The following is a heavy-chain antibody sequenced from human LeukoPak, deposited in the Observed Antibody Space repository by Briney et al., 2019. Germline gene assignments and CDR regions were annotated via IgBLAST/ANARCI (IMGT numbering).Heavy chain of an antibody. V-gene: IGHV1-18*01. CDR1: GYAFSSYG. J-gene: IGHJ4*02. Sequence: ASVKVSCKASGYAFSSYGISWVRQAPGQGLEWMGWISGYNGHTNYGQNLQGRVTMTTDTSTTTAYMELRSLRYDDTAVYYCARDWHSVSSTREIYFDYWGQGTLVTVSS. CDR3: ARDWHSVSSTREIYFDY. D-gene: IGHD5/OR15-5a*01. CDR2: ISGYNGHT.